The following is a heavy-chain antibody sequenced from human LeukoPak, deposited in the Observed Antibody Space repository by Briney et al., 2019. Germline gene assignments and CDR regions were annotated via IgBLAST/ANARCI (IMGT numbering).Heavy chain of an antibody. J-gene: IGHJ5*02. Sequence: SETLSLTCTVSGGSISSSSYYWGWIRQPPGKGLEWIGSIYYSGSTYYNPSLKSRVTISVDTSKNQFSLKLSSVTAADTAVYYCARQSMRGGVAALDEFDPWGQGTLVTVSS. CDR1: GGSISSSSYY. D-gene: IGHD2-15*01. V-gene: IGHV4-39*01. CDR3: ARQSMRGGVAALDEFDP. CDR2: IYYSGST.